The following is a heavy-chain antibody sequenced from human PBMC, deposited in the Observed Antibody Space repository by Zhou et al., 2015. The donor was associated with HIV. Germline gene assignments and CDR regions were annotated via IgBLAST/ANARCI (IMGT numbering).Heavy chain of an antibody. D-gene: IGHD6-13*01. CDR1: GGTFSSYT. CDR2: IIPILGIA. Sequence: QVQLVQSGAEVKKPGSSVKVSCKASGGTFSSYTISWVRQAPGQGLEWMGRIIPILGIANYAQKFQGRVTITADKSTSTAYMELSSLRSEDTAVYYCARERVAARPKGYYYGMDVWGQGTTVTVSS. V-gene: IGHV1-69*08. J-gene: IGHJ6*02. CDR3: ARERVAARPKGYYYGMDV.